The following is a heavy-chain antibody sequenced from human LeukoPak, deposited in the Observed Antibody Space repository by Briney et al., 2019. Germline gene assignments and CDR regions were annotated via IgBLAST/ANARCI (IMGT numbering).Heavy chain of an antibody. D-gene: IGHD2-2*01. V-gene: IGHV3-20*01. CDR2: INWNGGST. CDR1: GFAFDDYG. Sequence: GGSLRLSCAASGFAFDDYGMSWVRQAPGKGLEWVSGINWNGGSTGYADSVKGRFTISRDNAKNSLYLQMNSLRAEDTALYHCARAGYCSSTSCYQDAFDIWGQGTMVTVSS. CDR3: ARAGYCSSTSCYQDAFDI. J-gene: IGHJ3*02.